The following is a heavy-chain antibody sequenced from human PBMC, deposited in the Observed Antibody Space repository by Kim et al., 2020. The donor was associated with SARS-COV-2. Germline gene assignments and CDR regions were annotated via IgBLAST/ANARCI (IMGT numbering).Heavy chain of an antibody. J-gene: IGHJ4*02. V-gene: IGHV3-23*01. D-gene: IGHD3-22*01. CDR2: ISGRGGST. Sequence: LEWVSAISGRGGSTYYADSVKGRFTISRANSKNTLYLQMNSLRAEDTAVYYCAKGERITMIVVVNLFDYWGQGTLVTVSS. CDR3: AKGERITMIVVVNLFDY.